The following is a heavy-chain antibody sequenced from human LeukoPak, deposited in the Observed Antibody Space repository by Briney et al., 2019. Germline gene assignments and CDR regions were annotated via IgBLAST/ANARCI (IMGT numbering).Heavy chain of an antibody. Sequence: PGRSLRLSCAASGFTIDDYAMHWVRHVPGKGPEWVAGINWNSGSIDYADSVKGRFTISRDNAKNYLYLQMNSLRSEDTALYYCAKLSAGSENDYWGQGTLVTVSS. J-gene: IGHJ4*02. D-gene: IGHD3-10*01. CDR1: GFTIDDYA. CDR3: AKLSAGSENDY. V-gene: IGHV3-9*01. CDR2: INWNSGSI.